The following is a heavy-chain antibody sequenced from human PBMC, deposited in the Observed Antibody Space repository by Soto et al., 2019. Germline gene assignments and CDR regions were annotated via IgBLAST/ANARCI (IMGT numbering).Heavy chain of an antibody. CDR2: IIPIFGTA. CDR1: GGTFSSYA. CDR3: ARVPYYYDSSGQGKFDY. Sequence: QVQLVQSGAEVKKPGSSVKVSCKASGGTFSSYAISWVRQAPGQGLEWMGGIIPIFGTANYAQKFQGRVTITADESXSXXYMELSSLRSEDTAVYYCARVPYYYDSSGQGKFDYWGQGTLVTVSS. D-gene: IGHD3-22*01. V-gene: IGHV1-69*12. J-gene: IGHJ4*02.